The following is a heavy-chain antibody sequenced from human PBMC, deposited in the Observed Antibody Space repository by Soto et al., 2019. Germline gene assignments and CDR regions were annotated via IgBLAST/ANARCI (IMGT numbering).Heavy chain of an antibody. CDR3: AKDAYDYYGSGNYYSYFDF. Sequence: GGSLRLSCSASRFTFSAYGMHWVRQAPGKGLEWVAVISYDGSNKYYADSVKGRFTISRDNSKNTLYLQLNSLRADDTAVYYCAKDAYDYYGSGNYYSYFDFWGQGTLVTVSS. CDR2: ISYDGSNK. D-gene: IGHD3-10*01. CDR1: RFTFSAYG. V-gene: IGHV3-30*18. J-gene: IGHJ4*02.